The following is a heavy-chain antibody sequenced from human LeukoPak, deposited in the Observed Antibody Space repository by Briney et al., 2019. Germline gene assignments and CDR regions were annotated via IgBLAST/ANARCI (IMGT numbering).Heavy chain of an antibody. V-gene: IGHV4-39*01. CDR3: ARHKYYYDSSGYYYYFDY. CDR1: GGSISSSSYY. Sequence: PSETLSLTCTVSGGSISSSSYYWGWLRQPPGKGLEWIGSIYYSGSTYYNPSLKSRVTISVDTSKNQFSLKLSSVTAADTAVYYCARHKYYYDSSGYYYYFDYWGQGTLVTVSS. D-gene: IGHD3-22*01. CDR2: IYYSGST. J-gene: IGHJ4*02.